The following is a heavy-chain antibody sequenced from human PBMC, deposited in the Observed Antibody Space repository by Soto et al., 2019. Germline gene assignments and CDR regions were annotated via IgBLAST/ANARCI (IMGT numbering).Heavy chain of an antibody. V-gene: IGHV3-30-3*01. J-gene: IGHJ6*02. CDR2: ISYEGSNT. D-gene: IGHD1-1*01. Sequence: GGSLRLSCVASGFTFDTYGIHWVRQAPGKGLQWEALISYEGSNTYYADSVRGRFTISRDNSKNTLYLQMNTLRPEDTGVYYCARVTPGNNLYYFSGLDFWGQGTSVTVSS. CDR3: ARVTPGNNLYYFSGLDF. CDR1: GFTFDTYG.